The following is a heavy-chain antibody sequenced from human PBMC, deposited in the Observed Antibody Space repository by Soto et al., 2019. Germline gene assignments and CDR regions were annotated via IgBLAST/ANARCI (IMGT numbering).Heavy chain of an antibody. Sequence: QVHLVQSGAEVKKPGASVKVSCKASGYTFTSYGITWVRQAPGQGLEWMGWISAHNGNTDYAQNLKGRVIVTRDTSTSTAYMELRSLISDDTAVYYCSRGRYGDYWGQGALVTVSS. D-gene: IGHD1-1*01. CDR1: GYTFTSYG. J-gene: IGHJ4*02. CDR2: ISAHNGNT. V-gene: IGHV1-18*01. CDR3: SRGRYGDY.